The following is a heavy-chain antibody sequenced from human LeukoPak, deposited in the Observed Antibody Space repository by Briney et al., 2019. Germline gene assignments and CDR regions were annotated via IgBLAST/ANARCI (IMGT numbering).Heavy chain of an antibody. D-gene: IGHD4-17*01. CDR2: ISSSSSTI. Sequence: GGSLRLSCAASGFTFSSYSMNWVRQAPGKELEWVSYISSSSSTIYYADSVKGRFTISRDNAKNSLYLQMNSLRAGDTAVYYCARWMAPRRDYGDYGFDYWGQGTLVTVSS. V-gene: IGHV3-48*01. CDR1: GFTFSSYS. CDR3: ARWMAPRRDYGDYGFDY. J-gene: IGHJ4*02.